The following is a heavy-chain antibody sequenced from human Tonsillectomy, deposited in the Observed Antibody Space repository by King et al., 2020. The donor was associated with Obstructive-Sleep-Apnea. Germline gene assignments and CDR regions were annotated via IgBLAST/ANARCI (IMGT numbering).Heavy chain of an antibody. CDR3: ARERPSTINPLDY. D-gene: IGHD5-24*01. V-gene: IGHV3-30*04. J-gene: IGHJ4*02. CDR2: ISYDGKLK. CDR1: GFTFSGYS. Sequence: QVQLVESGGGVVQPGRSLRLSCAASGFTFSGYSVHWVRQAPGKGLEWVAVISYDGKLKFYADSVRGRFTISRDNSKNTMFLQMKSLIVEDTAMYYCARERPSTINPLDYWGQGTLVTVSS.